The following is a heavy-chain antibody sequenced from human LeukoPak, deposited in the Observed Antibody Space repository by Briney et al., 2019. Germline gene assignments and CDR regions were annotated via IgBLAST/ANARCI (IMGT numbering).Heavy chain of an antibody. V-gene: IGHV3-74*01. Sequence: GGSLRLSCAASGFPFSGYWMHRVRQAPGKGLVWVSRIDDDGAGTTYADSVKGRFTISRDNAKNTLYLQMNSLRVEDTAVYYCARSASGYDAWGQGTLVTVSS. CDR3: ARSASGYDA. D-gene: IGHD5-12*01. J-gene: IGHJ5*02. CDR1: GFPFSGYW. CDR2: IDDDGAGT.